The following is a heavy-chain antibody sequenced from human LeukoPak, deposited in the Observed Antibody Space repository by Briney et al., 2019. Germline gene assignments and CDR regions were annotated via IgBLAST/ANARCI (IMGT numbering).Heavy chain of an antibody. CDR1: GGSISSYY. CDR3: ARGTRVLRYFDWLSPLDYYYGMDV. J-gene: IGHJ6*02. Sequence: SETLSLTCTVSGGSISSYYWSWIRQPPGKGLEWIGYIYYSGSTNYNPSPKSRVTISVDTSKNQFSLKLSSVTAADTAVYYCARGTRVLRYFDWLSPLDYYYGMDVWGQGTTVTVSS. CDR2: IYYSGST. D-gene: IGHD3-9*01. V-gene: IGHV4-59*01.